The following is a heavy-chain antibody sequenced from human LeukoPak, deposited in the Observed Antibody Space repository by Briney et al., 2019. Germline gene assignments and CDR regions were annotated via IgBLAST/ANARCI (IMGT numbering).Heavy chain of an antibody. Sequence: GASVKVSCKASGGTFNSCTISWVRQAPGQGLEWMGRIIPILGIANYAQKFQGRVTITADKSTSTAYMELSSLRSEDTAVYYCASRDIVVVVAATNTFNIWGQGTMVTVSS. CDR1: GGTFNSCT. J-gene: IGHJ3*02. V-gene: IGHV1-69*02. CDR3: ASRDIVVVVAATNTFNI. D-gene: IGHD2-15*01. CDR2: IIPILGIA.